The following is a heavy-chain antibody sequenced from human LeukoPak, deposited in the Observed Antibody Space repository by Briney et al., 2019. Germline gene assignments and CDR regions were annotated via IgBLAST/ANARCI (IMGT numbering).Heavy chain of an antibody. CDR2: IYYSGST. J-gene: IGHJ5*02. V-gene: IGHV4-39*07. CDR3: ARDDCSGGSCCLSGPHNWFDP. Sequence: SETLSLTCTVSGGSISSSSYYWGWIRQPPGKGLEWIGSIYYSGSTNYNPSLKSRVTISVDTSKNQFSLKLSSVTAADTAVYYCARDDCSGGSCCLSGPHNWFDPWGQGTLVTVSS. D-gene: IGHD2-15*01. CDR1: GGSISSSSYY.